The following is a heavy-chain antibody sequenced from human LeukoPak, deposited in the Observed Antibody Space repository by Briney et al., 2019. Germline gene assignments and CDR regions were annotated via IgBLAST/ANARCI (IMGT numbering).Heavy chain of an antibody. J-gene: IGHJ5*02. Sequence: SETLSLTGTVSGGSISSYYWSWIRQPPGKGLEWIGYIYYSGSTNYNPSLKSRVTISVDTSKNQFSLKLSSVTAADTAVYYCASVGGYYGSGSYYIGWFDPWGQGTLVTVSS. D-gene: IGHD3-10*01. V-gene: IGHV4-59*01. CDR3: ASVGGYYGSGSYYIGWFDP. CDR1: GGSISSYY. CDR2: IYYSGST.